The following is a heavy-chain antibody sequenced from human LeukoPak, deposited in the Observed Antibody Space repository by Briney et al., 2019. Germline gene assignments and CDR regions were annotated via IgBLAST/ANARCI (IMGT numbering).Heavy chain of an antibody. J-gene: IGHJ5*01. CDR2: IRSNTDGGTA. Sequence: GGSLRLSCAASGFTFSNAWMSWARQAPGKGLEGVGRIRSNTDGGTADYAAPVKGRFTISRDDSKNTLYLQMNNLNTEDTAVYYCTESLDCSRATCDSWGQGTLVTVSS. CDR1: GFTFSNAW. CDR3: TESLDCSRATCDS. V-gene: IGHV3-15*01. D-gene: IGHD2-15*01.